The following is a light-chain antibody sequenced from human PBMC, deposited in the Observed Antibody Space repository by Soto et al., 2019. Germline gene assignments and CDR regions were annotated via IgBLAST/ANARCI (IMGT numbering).Light chain of an antibody. CDR2: EVS. CDR1: SSDVGGYNY. CDR3: SSYVGSNNLV. Sequence: QSALTQPPSASGSPGQSVTISCTGTSSDVGGYNYVSWYQQHPGKAPKLMIYEVSKRPAGVPDRFSGSKSGNTSSLTVSGLPAEAEDDYYYSSYVGSNNLVFGAGTKVTVL. J-gene: IGLJ1*01. V-gene: IGLV2-8*01.